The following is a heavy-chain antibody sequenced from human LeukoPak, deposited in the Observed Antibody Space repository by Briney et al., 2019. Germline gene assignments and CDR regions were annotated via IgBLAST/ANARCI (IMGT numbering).Heavy chain of an antibody. D-gene: IGHD3-22*01. V-gene: IGHV6-1*01. Sequence: SQTLSLTCAISGDSVSGNSAAWDWISQSPSRGLEWLGRTYYRSKWYNDYAPSVKSRITINQDTSKNQFSLQLNSVTPEDTAVYYCARERYYDSTGFFHFDQWGQGTLVTVSS. CDR2: TYYRSKWYN. CDR3: ARERYYDSTGFFHFDQ. J-gene: IGHJ4*02. CDR1: GDSVSGNSAA.